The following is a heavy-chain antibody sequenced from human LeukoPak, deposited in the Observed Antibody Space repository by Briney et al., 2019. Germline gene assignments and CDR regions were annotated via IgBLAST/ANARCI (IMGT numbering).Heavy chain of an antibody. D-gene: IGHD5-24*01. V-gene: IGHV4-34*01. CDR2: INHSGGT. J-gene: IGHJ3*02. CDR3: ARCDGHDAFDI. Sequence: SETLSLTCAVYGGSFSGYYWSWIRQPPGKGLEWIGEINHSGGTNYNPSLKSRVTISVDTSKNQFSLKLSSVTAADTAVYYCARCDGHDAFDIWGQGTMVTVSS. CDR1: GGSFSGYY.